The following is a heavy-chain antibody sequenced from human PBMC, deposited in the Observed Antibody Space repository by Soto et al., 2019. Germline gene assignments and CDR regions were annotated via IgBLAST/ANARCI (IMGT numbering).Heavy chain of an antibody. D-gene: IGHD3-3*01. J-gene: IGHJ5*02. V-gene: IGHV3-23*01. Sequence: PGGSLRLSCAASGFTFSSYAMSWVRQAPGKGLEWVSAISGSGGSTYYADSVKGRFTISRDNSKNPLYLQMNSLRAEDTAVYYCAKDGIDFWSGYQFDPWGQGTLVTVSS. CDR3: AKDGIDFWSGYQFDP. CDR2: ISGSGGST. CDR1: GFTFSSYA.